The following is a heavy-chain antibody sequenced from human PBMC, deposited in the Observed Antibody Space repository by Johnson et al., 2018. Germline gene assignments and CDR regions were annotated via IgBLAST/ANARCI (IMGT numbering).Heavy chain of an antibody. CDR1: GFTFSSYW. Sequence: VQLVQSGGGLVQPGGSLRLSCAASGFTFSSYWMSWVRQAPGKGLEWVANIKQAGSEKYYVDSVKGRFTISRDNAKNSLYLQMHSLRAEATAVFYCARDAGYQLLRRKTYYYYGRDVWGQGTTVTVSS. CDR2: IKQAGSEK. D-gene: IGHD2-2*01. V-gene: IGHV3-7*01. J-gene: IGHJ6*02. CDR3: ARDAGYQLLRRKTYYYYGRDV.